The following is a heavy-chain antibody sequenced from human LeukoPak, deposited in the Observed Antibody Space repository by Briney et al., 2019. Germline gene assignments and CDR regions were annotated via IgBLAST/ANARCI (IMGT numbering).Heavy chain of an antibody. CDR1: GFTFSSYG. CDR2: IWYDGSNK. D-gene: IGHD3-10*01. J-gene: IGHJ4*02. CDR3: ARDRLWFGELFSFYFDY. Sequence: GGPLRLSCAASGFTFSSYGMHWVRQAPGKGLEWVADIWYDGSNKHYVDSVKGRFTISRDNSKNTLYLQMNSLRVEDTAVYYCARDRLWFGELFSFYFDYWGQGTLVTVSS. V-gene: IGHV3-33*08.